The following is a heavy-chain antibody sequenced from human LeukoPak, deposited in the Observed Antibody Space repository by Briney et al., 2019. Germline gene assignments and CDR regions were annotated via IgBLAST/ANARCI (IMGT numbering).Heavy chain of an antibody. D-gene: IGHD3-10*01. CDR2: VYPGDSDT. CDR1: GYRFRSYW. CDR3: ARLYGSGSYYNHPDY. V-gene: IGHV5-51*01. J-gene: IGHJ4*02. Sequence: GESLKISCKGSGYRFRSYWIGWVRQMPGKGLEWMGIVYPGDSDTRYSPPFQGQVTISADKSISTAYLQWRSLQASDTAMYYCARLYGSGSYYNHPDYWGQGTLVTVSS.